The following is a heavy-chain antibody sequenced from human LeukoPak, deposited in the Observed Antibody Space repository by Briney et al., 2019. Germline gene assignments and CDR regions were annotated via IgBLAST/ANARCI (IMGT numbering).Heavy chain of an antibody. D-gene: IGHD2-2*01. V-gene: IGHV4-34*01. Sequence: SETLSLTCAVYGGSFSGYYWSWIRQPPGKGLEWIGEINHSGGTNYNPSLKSRVTISVGTSKNQFSLKLSSVTAADTAVYYCARGARGLVVVPAAMPHFDYWGQGTLVTVSS. J-gene: IGHJ4*02. CDR2: INHSGGT. CDR1: GGSFSGYY. CDR3: ARGARGLVVVPAAMPHFDY.